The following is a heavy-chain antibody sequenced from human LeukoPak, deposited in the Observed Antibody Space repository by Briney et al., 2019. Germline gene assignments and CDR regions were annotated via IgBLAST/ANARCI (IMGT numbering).Heavy chain of an antibody. D-gene: IGHD3-3*01. Sequence: ASVTVSCKASGYTFTGYYMHWVRQAPGQGLEWMGRINPNCGGTNYAQKFQGRVTMTRDTSISTAYMELSRLRSDDTAVYYCARAGSLAIFGVEIIDYWGQGTLVTVSS. J-gene: IGHJ4*02. CDR1: GYTFTGYY. CDR3: ARAGSLAIFGVEIIDY. CDR2: INPNCGGT. V-gene: IGHV1-2*06.